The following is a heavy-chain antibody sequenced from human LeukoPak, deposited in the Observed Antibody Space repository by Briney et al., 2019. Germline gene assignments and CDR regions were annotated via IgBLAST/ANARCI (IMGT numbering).Heavy chain of an antibody. D-gene: IGHD2-21*01. J-gene: IGHJ4*02. Sequence: SETLSLTCTVSGGSISSYYWSWIRQPAGKGLEWIGRIYTSGSTNYNPSLKSRVTMSVDTSKNQFSLKLSSVTAADTAVYYCARGRFDGGCYSCFDFWGQGTLVTVSS. CDR1: GGSISSYY. CDR2: IYTSGST. CDR3: ARGRFDGGCYSCFDF. V-gene: IGHV4-4*07.